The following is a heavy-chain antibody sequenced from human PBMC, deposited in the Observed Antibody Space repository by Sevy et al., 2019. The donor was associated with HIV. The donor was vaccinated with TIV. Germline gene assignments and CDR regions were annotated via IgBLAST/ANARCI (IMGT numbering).Heavy chain of an antibody. CDR3: ARGSPSGFNWFDP. Sequence: SETLSLTCAVYNGSFSGYYWSWIRQPPGKGLEWIGEINHSGGTNYNPSLRSRVIISVDTSKNQFSLQMNAMTAADTAVYYCARGSPSGFNWFDPWGQGTLVTVSS. CDR1: NGSFSGYY. V-gene: IGHV4-34*01. D-gene: IGHD1-1*01. J-gene: IGHJ5*02. CDR2: INHSGGT.